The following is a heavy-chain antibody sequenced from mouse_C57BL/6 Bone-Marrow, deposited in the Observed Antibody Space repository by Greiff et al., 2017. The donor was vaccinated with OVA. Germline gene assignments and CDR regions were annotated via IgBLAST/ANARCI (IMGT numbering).Heavy chain of an antibody. V-gene: IGHV1-81*01. CDR3: ARWDYGSSYVSYYFDY. J-gene: IGHJ2*01. CDR2: IYPRSGNT. Sequence: VKLMESGAELARPGASVKLSCKASGYTFTSYGISWVKQRTGQGLEWIGEIYPRSGNTYYNEKFKGKATLTADKSSSTAYMELRSLTSEDSAVYFCARWDYGSSYVSYYFDYWGQGTTLTVSS. D-gene: IGHD1-1*01. CDR1: GYTFTSYG.